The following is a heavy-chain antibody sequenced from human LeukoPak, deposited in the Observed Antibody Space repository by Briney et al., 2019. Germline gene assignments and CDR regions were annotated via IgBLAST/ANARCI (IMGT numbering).Heavy chain of an antibody. CDR3: ARQDILTGYLPLDY. D-gene: IGHD3-9*01. V-gene: IGHV4-34*01. CDR2: INHSGST. J-gene: IGHJ4*02. CDR1: GVSFSGYY. Sequence: SETLSLTCAVYGVSFSGYYWSWIRQPPGKGLEWIGEINHSGSTNYNPSLKSRGTISVDTSKTQFSLKLSSVTAADTAVYYCARQDILTGYLPLDYWGQGTLVTVSS.